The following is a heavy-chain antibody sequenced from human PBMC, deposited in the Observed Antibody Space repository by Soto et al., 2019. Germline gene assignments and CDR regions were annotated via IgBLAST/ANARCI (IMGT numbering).Heavy chain of an antibody. J-gene: IGHJ4*02. V-gene: IGHV3-23*01. D-gene: IGHD3-9*01. CDR3: AKTPDILTGYYNVDYFDY. Sequence: PGGSLRLSCAASGFTFSSYAMSWVRQAPGRGLEWVSAISGSGGSTYYADSVKGRFTISRDNSKNTLYLQMNSLRAEDTAVYYCAKTPDILTGYYNVDYFDYWGQGTLVTVSS. CDR1: GFTFSSYA. CDR2: ISGSGGST.